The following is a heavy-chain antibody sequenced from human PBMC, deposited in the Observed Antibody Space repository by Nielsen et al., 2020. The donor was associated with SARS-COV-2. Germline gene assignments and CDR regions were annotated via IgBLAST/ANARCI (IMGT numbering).Heavy chain of an antibody. D-gene: IGHD6-6*01. Sequence: KVSCKASGATFSSYAISWVRQAPGQGLEWMGGIIPSFGTANYAQKFQGRVTITADESTSTAYMELSSLRSEDTAVYYNGGDPARPNLSYGMDVWGQGTTVTVSS. V-gene: IGHV1-69*01. J-gene: IGHJ6*02. CDR3: GGDPARPNLSYGMDV. CDR1: GATFSSYA. CDR2: IIPSFGTA.